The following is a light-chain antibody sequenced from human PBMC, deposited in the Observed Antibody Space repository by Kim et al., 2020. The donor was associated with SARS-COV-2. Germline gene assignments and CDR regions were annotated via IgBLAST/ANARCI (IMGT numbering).Light chain of an antibody. V-gene: IGLV3-21*04. CDR1: GSGSKS. J-gene: IGLJ2*01. CDR2: YDS. Sequence: PGRPARVSCGGNGSGSKSVPWYRRSSGPAPVLVLYYDSDRPSGVPERCSGSNSGNTATLTIRRVEAGDEADYYCQVWDSSSDHRVVFGGGTQLTVL. CDR3: QVWDSSSDHRVV.